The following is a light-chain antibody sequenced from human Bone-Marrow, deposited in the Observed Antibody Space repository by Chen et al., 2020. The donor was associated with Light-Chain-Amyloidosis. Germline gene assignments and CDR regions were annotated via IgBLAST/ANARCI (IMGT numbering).Light chain of an antibody. CDR1: NIGSTS. CDR2: DES. J-gene: IGLJ3*02. CDR3: QVWDSSSDRPV. Sequence: SYVLTQPSSVSVAPGQTATIACGGNNIGSTSVHGYQQTPGQAPLLVVYDESDRPSGIPERLSGSNSGNTAALTISRVEAGDGADYYCQVWDSSSDRPVFCGGTKLTVL. V-gene: IGLV3-21*02.